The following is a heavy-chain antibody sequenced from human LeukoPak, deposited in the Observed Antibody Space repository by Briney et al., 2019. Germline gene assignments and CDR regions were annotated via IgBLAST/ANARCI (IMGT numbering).Heavy chain of an antibody. J-gene: IGHJ5*02. V-gene: IGHV4-59*01. CDR1: GGSISSYY. Sequence: SETLSLTCTVSGGSISSYYWSWIRQPPGKGLEWIGYIYYSGSTNYNPSLKSRVTISVDTSKNQFSLRLRSVTAADTAVYYCAGGYYDVLTGLSWFDPWGQGTLVTVSS. D-gene: IGHD3-9*01. CDR2: IYYSGST. CDR3: AGGYYDVLTGLSWFDP.